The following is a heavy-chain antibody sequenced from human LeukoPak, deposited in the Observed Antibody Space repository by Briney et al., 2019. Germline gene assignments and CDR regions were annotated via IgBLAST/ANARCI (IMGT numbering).Heavy chain of an antibody. CDR3: ARGGRDAYYF. V-gene: IGHV4-59*01. D-gene: IGHD5-24*01. J-gene: IGHJ4*02. Sequence: TSETLSLTCTVSGGSISSYHWSWIRQPPGKGLEWIGYMSNSGNTNYNPSLKSRITISVDTSKNQFSLRLSSVTAADTAVYYCARGGRDAYYFWGQGTLVTVSS. CDR2: MSNSGNT. CDR1: GGSISSYH.